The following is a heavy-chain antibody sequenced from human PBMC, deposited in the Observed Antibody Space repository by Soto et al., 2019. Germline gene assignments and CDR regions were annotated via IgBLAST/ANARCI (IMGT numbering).Heavy chain of an antibody. CDR3: ARGVFCGDGGCWGNPNAFDV. D-gene: IGHD2-15*01. CDR1: GGSITNNY. V-gene: IGHV4-4*07. CDR2: KDASGSS. J-gene: IGHJ3*01. Sequence: SETLSLTCSVSGGSITNNYWTWIRQPAGKGLEWIGHKDASGSSIYNPSLKSRVTMSVDPSNNHISLKLTSLTAADTAIYYCARGVFCGDGGCWGNPNAFDVWGQGTMVTVSS.